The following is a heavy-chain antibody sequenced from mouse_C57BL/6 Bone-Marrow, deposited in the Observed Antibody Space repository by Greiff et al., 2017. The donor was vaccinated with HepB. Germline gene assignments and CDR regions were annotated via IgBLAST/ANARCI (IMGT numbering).Heavy chain of an antibody. D-gene: IGHD4-1*01. Sequence: EVQVVESGGGLVKPGGSLKLSCAASGFTFSSYAMSWVRQTQEKRLEWVATISDGGSYTYYPDNVKGRFTISRDNAKNNLYLQMSHLKSEDTAMYYCARERGTGMDYWGQGTTLTVSS. CDR1: GFTFSSYA. J-gene: IGHJ2*01. CDR2: ISDGGSYT. CDR3: ARERGTGMDY. V-gene: IGHV5-4*01.